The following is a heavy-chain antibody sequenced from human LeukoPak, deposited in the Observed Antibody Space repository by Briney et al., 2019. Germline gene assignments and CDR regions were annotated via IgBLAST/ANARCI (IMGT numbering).Heavy chain of an antibody. CDR3: ARGYSYGYRDYFDY. Sequence: ASVKVSFKASGYTFTGYAISWVRQAPGQGLEWMGWISTYNANTNYAQNLQGRVAMTTDTSTSTAYMELRSLRSDDTAVYYCARGYSYGYRDYFDYWGQGTLVTVPS. D-gene: IGHD5-18*01. CDR2: ISTYNANT. V-gene: IGHV1-18*01. CDR1: GYTFTGYA. J-gene: IGHJ4*02.